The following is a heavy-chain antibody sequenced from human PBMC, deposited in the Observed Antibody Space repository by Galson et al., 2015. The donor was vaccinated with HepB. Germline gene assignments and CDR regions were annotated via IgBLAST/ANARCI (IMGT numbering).Heavy chain of an antibody. CDR1: GFTFSSYS. Sequence: SLRLSCAASGFTFSSYSMNWVRQAPGKGLEWVSSISSSSSYIYYADSVKGRFTISRDNAKNSLYLQMNSLRAEDTAVYYCARDAKGEGGLLRRYWYFDLWGRGTLVTVSS. CDR2: ISSSSSYI. D-gene: IGHD3-22*01. J-gene: IGHJ2*01. V-gene: IGHV3-21*01. CDR3: ARDAKGEGGLLRRYWYFDL.